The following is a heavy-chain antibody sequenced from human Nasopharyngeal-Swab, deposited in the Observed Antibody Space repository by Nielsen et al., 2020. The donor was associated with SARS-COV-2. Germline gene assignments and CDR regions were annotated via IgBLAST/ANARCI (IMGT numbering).Heavy chain of an antibody. Sequence: GSLRLSCSVSGGSFNGFYWNWIRQAPGKGLEWIGEINHNEGTNYNPSLKSRIAMLVDTSNNQVSLKVSSVSAGDTAVYYCARAGRVGDAYTGLDVWGQGTTVTVSS. V-gene: IGHV4-34*01. D-gene: IGHD5-24*01. J-gene: IGHJ6*02. CDR3: ARAGRVGDAYTGLDV. CDR2: INHNEGT. CDR1: GGSFNGFY.